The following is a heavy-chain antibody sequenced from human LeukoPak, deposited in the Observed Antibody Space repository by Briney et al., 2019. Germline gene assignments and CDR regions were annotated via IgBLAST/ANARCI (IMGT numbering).Heavy chain of an antibody. D-gene: IGHD6-13*01. J-gene: IGHJ4*02. CDR2: INPSGGST. CDR3: ARGRKRYVGIAAADFDY. V-gene: IGHV1-46*01. CDR1: GYTFTSYY. Sequence: GASVKVSCKASGYTFTSYYMHWVRQAPGQGLEWMGIINPSGGSTSYAQKFQGRVTMTRDTSTSTVYMGLSSLRSEDTAVYYCARGRKRYVGIAAADFDYWGQGTLVTVSS.